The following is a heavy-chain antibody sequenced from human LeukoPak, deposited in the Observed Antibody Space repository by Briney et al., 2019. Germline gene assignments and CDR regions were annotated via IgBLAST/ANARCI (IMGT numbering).Heavy chain of an antibody. J-gene: IGHJ6*03. D-gene: IGHD7-27*01. CDR2: INPNSGGT. CDR3: ARDGDRNSYYYYYYMDV. V-gene: IGHV1-2*02. CDR1: GYTFTGYY. Sequence: ASVKVSCKASGYTFTGYYMHWVRQAPGQGLEWMGWINPNSGGTNYAQKFQGRVTMTRDTSISTAYMELSRLRSDDTAVYYCARDGDRNSYYYYYYMDVWGKGTTVTVSS.